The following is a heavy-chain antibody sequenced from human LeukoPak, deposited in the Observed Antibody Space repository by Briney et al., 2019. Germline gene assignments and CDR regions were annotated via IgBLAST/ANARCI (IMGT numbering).Heavy chain of an antibody. J-gene: IGHJ4*02. CDR2: ISTSSSYI. Sequence: GGSLRLSCAASGFTFSSYSMNWVRQAPGKGLEWVSSISTSSSYIYYADSVKGRFTISRDNSKNTLYLQMNSLRAEDTAVYYCAKALGYCSSTSCSDADFDYWGQGTLVTVSS. CDR1: GFTFSSYS. V-gene: IGHV3-21*04. CDR3: AKALGYCSSTSCSDADFDY. D-gene: IGHD2-2*01.